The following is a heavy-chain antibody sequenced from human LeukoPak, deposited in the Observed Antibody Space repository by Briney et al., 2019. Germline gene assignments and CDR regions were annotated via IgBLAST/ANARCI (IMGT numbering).Heavy chain of an antibody. CDR3: ARDVSPVQEDAFDI. CDR2: IYYTGTA. D-gene: IGHD1-1*01. CDR1: GGSMNINNYY. J-gene: IGHJ3*02. V-gene: IGHV4-39*07. Sequence: SETLSLTCTVSGGSMNINNYYWAWIRQSPGKGLEWLGSIYYTGTAYYNPSLDHRVTISVDTSKNQFSLRLSFVTAADTAVYYCARDVSPVQEDAFDIWGQGTMVTVSS.